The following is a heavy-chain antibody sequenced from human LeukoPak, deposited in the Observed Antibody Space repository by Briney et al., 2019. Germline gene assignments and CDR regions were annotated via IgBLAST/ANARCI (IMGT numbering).Heavy chain of an antibody. CDR1: GDSFSGVY. V-gene: IGHV4-59*08. CDR2: VYYSGDT. Sequence: SETLSLTCTVSGDSFSGVYWSWIRQPPGKGLEWIGYVYYSGDTNYNPSLKSRVTKSLDTSKNQVSLRLSSVTAADTAVYYCARHPFATPFDYWGRGTLLTGSS. J-gene: IGHJ4*02. D-gene: IGHD2-15*01. CDR3: ARHPFATPFDY.